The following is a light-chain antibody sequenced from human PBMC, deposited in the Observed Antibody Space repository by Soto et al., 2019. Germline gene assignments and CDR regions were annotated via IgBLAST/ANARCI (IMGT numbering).Light chain of an antibody. V-gene: IGLV2-8*01. CDR1: SSDVGGYNY. CDR3: SSYAGSKHYV. J-gene: IGLJ1*01. Sequence: QSALTQPPSASGSPGQSVTISCTGTSSDVGGYNYVSWYQQHPGKAPKLMIYEVSKRPSGVPDRFSGSKSGNTASLTVSGLQAEDEDDYYCSSYAGSKHYVFGTGTKVTVL. CDR2: EVS.